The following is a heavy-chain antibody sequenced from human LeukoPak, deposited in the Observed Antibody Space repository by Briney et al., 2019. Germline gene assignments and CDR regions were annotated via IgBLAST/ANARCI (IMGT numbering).Heavy chain of an antibody. D-gene: IGHD2-15*01. V-gene: IGHV1-2*02. CDR3: ATDRYCSGGSCTNLFDY. CDR2: VNPNSGGT. CDR1: GYTLTGYY. Sequence: ASVKVSCKASGYTLTGYYMHWVRQAPGQGLEWMGWVNPNSGGTNYAQKFQGRVTMTRDTSISTAYMELSRLRSDDTAVYYCATDRYCSGGSCTNLFDYWGQGTLVTVSS. J-gene: IGHJ4*02.